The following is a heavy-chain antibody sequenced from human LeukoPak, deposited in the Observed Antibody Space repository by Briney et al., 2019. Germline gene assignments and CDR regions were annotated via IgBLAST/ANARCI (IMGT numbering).Heavy chain of an antibody. CDR3: ARCDSSGYYYAGYFQH. CDR2: IYSGGST. D-gene: IGHD3-22*01. V-gene: IGHV3-66*01. J-gene: IGHJ1*01. Sequence: PGGSLRLSCAASGFTVSSNYMSWVRQAPGKGLEWVSVIYSGGSTYYADSVKGRFTISRDNAKNSLYLQMNSLRAEDTAVYYCARCDSSGYYYAGYFQHWGQGTLVTVSS. CDR1: GFTVSSNY.